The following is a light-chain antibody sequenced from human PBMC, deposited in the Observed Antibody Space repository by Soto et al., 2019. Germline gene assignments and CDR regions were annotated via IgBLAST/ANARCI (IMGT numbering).Light chain of an antibody. V-gene: IGKV1-5*01. J-gene: IGKJ2*01. CDR2: DAS. CDR1: ESISNW. CDR3: QQYNSFSNT. Sequence: DVQLTQSPSILSASLGDRVTITCRASESISNWLAWYQQKPGKAPKVLIYDASSLESGVPSRFTGSRSGTEFTLSIRSLEPDDFATYYCQQYNSFSNTFGQGTKLELK.